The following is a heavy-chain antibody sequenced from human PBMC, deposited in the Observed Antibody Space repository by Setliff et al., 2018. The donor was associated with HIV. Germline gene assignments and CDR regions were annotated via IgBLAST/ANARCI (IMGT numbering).Heavy chain of an antibody. CDR2: IFSSGST. V-gene: IGHV4-59*11. J-gene: IGHJ4*02. Sequence: PSETLSLTCTVSGYSISSHYWSWIRQPPGKELEWIGYIFSSGSTTYNPSLKSRVTISIDTSKNQFSLKVSSVTAADTAVYYCARQGNIVVVTSFDYWGQGTLVTVSS. CDR3: ARQGNIVVVTSFDY. D-gene: IGHD2-21*02. CDR1: GYSISSHY.